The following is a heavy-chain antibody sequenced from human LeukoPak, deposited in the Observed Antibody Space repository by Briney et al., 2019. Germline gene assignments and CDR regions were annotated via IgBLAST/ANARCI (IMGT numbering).Heavy chain of an antibody. CDR1: GFTFRKYA. J-gene: IGHJ2*01. V-gene: IGHV3-72*01. D-gene: IGHD4-17*01. Sequence: GGSLRLSCAASGFTFRKYAMSWVRQAPGKGLEWVGRIRNKANSYTTEYAASVKGRFTISRDDSKNSLYLQMNSLKTEDTAVYYCARGDYADWYFDLWGRGTLVTVSS. CDR2: IRNKANSYTT. CDR3: ARGDYADWYFDL.